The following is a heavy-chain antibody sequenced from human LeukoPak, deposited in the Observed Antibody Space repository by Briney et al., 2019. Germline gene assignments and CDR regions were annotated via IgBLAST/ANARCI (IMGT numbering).Heavy chain of an antibody. CDR1: GFTLSTNA. D-gene: IGHD1-26*01. V-gene: IGHV3-23*01. J-gene: IGHJ4*02. CDR2: ISGSGAST. Sequence: GGSLRLSCLTSGFTLSTNAMSWVRQAPGKGLEWISGISGSGASTYYADSVKGRFTISRDDSRNTLYLQMNSLRGDDTAVYYCAKGGRGSYFDYWGQGTLVTVSS. CDR3: AKGGRGSYFDY.